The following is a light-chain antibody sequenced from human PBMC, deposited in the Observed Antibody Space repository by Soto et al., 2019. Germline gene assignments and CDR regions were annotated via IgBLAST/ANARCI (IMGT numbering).Light chain of an antibody. CDR1: SGDIGSYNR. J-gene: IGLJ1*01. V-gene: IGLV2-14*01. Sequence: QSALTQPASVSGSPGQSITISCTGTSGDIGSYNRVSWYQQHPGKAPKLIIYEVTDRPSGVSNRFSGSKSGNTASLTISGLQAEDAAEYYCSSYTNITTRACVFGTGTKVTVL. CDR2: EVT. CDR3: SSYTNITTRACV.